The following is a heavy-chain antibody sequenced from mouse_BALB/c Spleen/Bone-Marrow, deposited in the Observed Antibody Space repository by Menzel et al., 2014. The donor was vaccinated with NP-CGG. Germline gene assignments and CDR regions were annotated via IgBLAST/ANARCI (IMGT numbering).Heavy chain of an antibody. CDR2: IDPANVNT. CDR1: GFNIKDTY. CDR3: ASYVYGYYFDY. V-gene: IGHV14-3*02. J-gene: IGHJ2*01. Sequence: EVKLQESGAELVKPGASVKLSCTASGFNIKDTYMHWVKQRPEQGLEWIGRIDPANVNTKYDPKFQGKATITADTSSNTACLQLSSLTSEDTAVYYCASYVYGYYFDYWGQGTTLTVSS. D-gene: IGHD1-1*01.